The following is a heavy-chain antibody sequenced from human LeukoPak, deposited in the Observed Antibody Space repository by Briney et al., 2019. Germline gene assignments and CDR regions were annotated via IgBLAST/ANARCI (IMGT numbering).Heavy chain of an antibody. Sequence: NSSETLSLTCTVSGGSISSYYWSWIRQPAGKGLEWVGRIYNSGSTTYNPSLKSRVTMSVDTSKNQFSLKLSSVTAADTAVYYCARGAATPTDYWGQGTLVTVSS. V-gene: IGHV4-4*07. CDR2: IYNSGST. J-gene: IGHJ4*02. CDR1: GGSISSYY. D-gene: IGHD2-15*01. CDR3: ARGAATPTDY.